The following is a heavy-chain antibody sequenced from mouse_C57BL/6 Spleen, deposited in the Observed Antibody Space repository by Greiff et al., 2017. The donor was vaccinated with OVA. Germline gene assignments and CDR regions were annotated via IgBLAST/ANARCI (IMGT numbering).Heavy chain of an antibody. CDR2: ISYSGST. CDR1: GYSITSGYD. CDR3: ARGDYGYAMDY. D-gene: IGHD1-1*01. Sequence: EVKVEESGPGMVKPSQSLSLTCTVTGYSITSGYDWHWIRHFPGNKLEWMGYISYSGSTNYNPSLKSRISITHDTSKNHFFLKLNSVTTEDTATYYCARGDYGYAMDYWGQGTSVTVSS. J-gene: IGHJ4*01. V-gene: IGHV3-1*01.